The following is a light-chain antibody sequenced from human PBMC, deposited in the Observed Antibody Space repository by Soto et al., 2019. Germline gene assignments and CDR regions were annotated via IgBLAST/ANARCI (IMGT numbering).Light chain of an antibody. CDR3: QSYDSSLRV. CDR1: SSNIGAGYD. Sequence: QPVLTQPPSVSGAPGQRVTISCTGSSSNIGAGYDVQWYQQLPGTAPKLLIYGNSNRPSGVPDRFSGSKSGTSASLAITGLQAEDEADYYCQSYDSSLRVFGGGTKLTVL. J-gene: IGLJ3*02. CDR2: GNS. V-gene: IGLV1-40*01.